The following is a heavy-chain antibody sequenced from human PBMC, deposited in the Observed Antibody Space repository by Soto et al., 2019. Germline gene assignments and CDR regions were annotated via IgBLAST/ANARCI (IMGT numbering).Heavy chain of an antibody. J-gene: IGHJ4*02. D-gene: IGHD1-26*01. CDR2: INAGNGNT. CDR3: ARGASPLIDY. CDR1: GYTFTSYA. Sequence: ASVKVSCKASGYTFTSYAMHWVRQAPGQRLEWMGWINAGNGNTKYSQKFQGRVTITRDTSASTAYMEVSSLRSEDTAVYYCARGASPLIDYWGQGPLVTSPQ. V-gene: IGHV1-3*01.